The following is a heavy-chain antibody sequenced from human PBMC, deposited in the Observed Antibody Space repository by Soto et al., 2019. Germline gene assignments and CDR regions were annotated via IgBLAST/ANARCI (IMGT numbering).Heavy chain of an antibody. CDR1: GYTFINYA. V-gene: IGHV1-18*04. D-gene: IGHD1-26*01. CDR2: INTNNGDT. J-gene: IGHJ5*02. Sequence: ASVKVSCKASGYTFINYAIRWLRQAPGQGLEWMGWINTNNGDTNYSRNFQGRVTMTTATSTSTAYMELRSLRSDDTAVYYCARVAGSYGYNWFDPWGQGTLVTVSS. CDR3: ARVAGSYGYNWFDP.